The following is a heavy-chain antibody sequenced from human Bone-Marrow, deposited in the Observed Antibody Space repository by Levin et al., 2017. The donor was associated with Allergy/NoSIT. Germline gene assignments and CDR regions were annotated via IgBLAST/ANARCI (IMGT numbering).Heavy chain of an antibody. CDR1: GFTFSDYY. J-gene: IGHJ4*02. Sequence: PGGSLRLSCAASGFTFSDYYMSWIRQAPGKGLEWVSYISSSGSTIYYADSVKGRFTISRDNAKNSLYLQMNSLRAEDTAVYYCARRSNWNYASVNDYWGQGTLVTVSS. CDR3: ARRSNWNYASVNDY. CDR2: ISSSGSTI. V-gene: IGHV3-11*01. D-gene: IGHD1-7*01.